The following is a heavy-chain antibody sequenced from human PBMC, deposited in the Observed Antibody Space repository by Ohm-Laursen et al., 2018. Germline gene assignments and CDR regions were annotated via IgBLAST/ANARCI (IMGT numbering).Heavy chain of an antibody. CDR3: AGGIVGAFDI. J-gene: IGHJ3*02. Sequence: SLRLSCSASGFTFDDYGMSWVRQAPGKGLEWVSGINWNGGSTGYADSVKGRFTISRDNAKNSLYLQMNSLRAEDTALYHCAGGIVGAFDIWGQGTMVTVSS. D-gene: IGHD2/OR15-2a*01. CDR2: INWNGGST. CDR1: GFTFDDYG. V-gene: IGHV3-20*01.